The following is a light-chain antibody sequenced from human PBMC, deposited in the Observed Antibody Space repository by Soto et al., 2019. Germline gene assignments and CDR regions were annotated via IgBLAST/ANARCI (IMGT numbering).Light chain of an antibody. J-gene: IGLJ1*01. CDR2: EVS. CDR1: GSDVVGYDY. V-gene: IGLV2-14*01. Sequence: QTPLTQPDWVAGSPGQSITISCTGTGSDVVGYDYVSWYQQHPGKAPKLLIYEVSNRPSGISNRFSASKSGITASLTISGFQSEDEADYFRSSYTGTSTPVFGTGTKVTVL. CDR3: SSYTGTSTPV.